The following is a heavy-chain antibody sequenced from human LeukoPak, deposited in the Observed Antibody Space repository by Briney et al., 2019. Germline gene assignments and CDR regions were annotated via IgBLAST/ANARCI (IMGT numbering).Heavy chain of an antibody. CDR1: GGSISSSPYY. V-gene: IGHV4-39*01. J-gene: IGHJ4*02. CDR3: ARQGFFGSGAAHYFDH. Sequence: SETLSLTCTVSGGSISSSPYYWGWIRQPPGRDLERIGSIFYSGSTYYNPSLNSRVTISLDTSKNQFSLKLSSVTAADTAVYYCARQGFFGSGAAHYFDHWRLGTLVTVSS. D-gene: IGHD3-10*01. CDR2: IFYSGST.